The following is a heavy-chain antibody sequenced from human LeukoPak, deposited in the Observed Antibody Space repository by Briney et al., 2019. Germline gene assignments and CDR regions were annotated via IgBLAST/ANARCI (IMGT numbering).Heavy chain of an antibody. Sequence: RGESLKISCTASGFTFSSYWMTWVRQTPEKGLEWVANIRQDGGKKDYVASVKGRLTISRDNSKNTLYLQMNSLRAEDAALYYCAKRAAGPTYYFEYWGQGTLVTVSS. V-gene: IGHV3-7*03. CDR2: IRQDGGKK. D-gene: IGHD6-13*01. J-gene: IGHJ4*02. CDR3: AKRAAGPTYYFEY. CDR1: GFTFSSYW.